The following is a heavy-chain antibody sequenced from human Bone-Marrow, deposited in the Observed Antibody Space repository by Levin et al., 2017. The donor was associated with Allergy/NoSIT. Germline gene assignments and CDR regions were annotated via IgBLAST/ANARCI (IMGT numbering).Heavy chain of an antibody. Sequence: SQTLSLTCSVSGGSIRSGSGDYSWSWIRQPPGQGLEWIGYIYYSGSTYYNPSLKSRVSISVDTSKNQFSLKLSSVTAADTAVYYCARLYCSSTSCYLDYWGQGTLVTVSS. CDR2: IYYSGST. D-gene: IGHD2-2*01. J-gene: IGHJ4*02. CDR1: GGSIRSGSGDYS. CDR3: ARLYCSSTSCYLDY. V-gene: IGHV4-30-4*01.